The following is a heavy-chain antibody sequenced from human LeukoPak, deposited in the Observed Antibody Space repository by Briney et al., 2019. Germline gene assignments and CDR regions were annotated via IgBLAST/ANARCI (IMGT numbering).Heavy chain of an antibody. V-gene: IGHV4-4*02. J-gene: IGHJ4*02. Sequence: PSETLSLTCAVSGGSISSSNWWSWVRQPPGKGLEWIGEIYHSGSTNYNPSLKSRVTISVDKSKNQFSLKLSSVTAADTAVYYCARPGGGTYYSHFDSWGQGTLVTVSS. CDR2: IYHSGST. CDR3: ARPGGGTYYSHFDS. D-gene: IGHD1-26*01. CDR1: GGSISSSNW.